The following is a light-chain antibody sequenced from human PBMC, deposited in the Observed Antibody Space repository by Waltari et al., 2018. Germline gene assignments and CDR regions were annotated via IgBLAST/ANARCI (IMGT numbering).Light chain of an antibody. J-gene: IGLJ3*02. CDR1: SSDIGGYNY. Sequence: QSALTQPPSASGSPGQSVTISCTGTSSDIGGYNYVSWYQQHPGKAPKLMIYEVTKRPSGFPDRFSASKSGNTASLTVSGLQAEDEADYYCSSFAGSTNWVFGGGTKLTVL. CDR2: EVT. V-gene: IGLV2-8*01. CDR3: SSFAGSTNWV.